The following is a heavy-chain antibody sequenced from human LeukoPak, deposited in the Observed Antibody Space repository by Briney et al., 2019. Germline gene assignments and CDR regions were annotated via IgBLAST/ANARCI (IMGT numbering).Heavy chain of an antibody. J-gene: IGHJ5*02. V-gene: IGHV1-69*08. CDR2: ITPVIETA. Sequence: SVKVSCKTSGGTFLSHTFRWVRQAPGHGLEWIGKITPVIETAKYAQTFQGRVSIYTDRDTTTVYMDLSGLRPDDTADYYCTRVNLRGSNYNWFDPWGQGTRVIVSS. CDR3: TRVNLRGSNYNWFDP. D-gene: IGHD3-10*01. CDR1: GGTFLSHT.